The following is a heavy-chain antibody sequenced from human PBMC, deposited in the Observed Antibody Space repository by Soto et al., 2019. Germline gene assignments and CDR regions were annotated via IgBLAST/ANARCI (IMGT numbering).Heavy chain of an antibody. V-gene: IGHV4-30-4*01. CDR2: IYYSGST. CDR3: ASLFDGIVYYFSGNEGNFDN. J-gene: IGHJ4*02. Sequence: SETLSLTSTVSGGSISSGHYYWLCIRQPPGKGLVWIGYIYYSGSTYYNPSLKSRVTISVGTSKNQFSLKLSSVTAADTAGYYCASLFDGIVYYFSGNEGNFDNWGQGTLVTVSS. D-gene: IGHD3-22*01. CDR1: GGSISSGHYY.